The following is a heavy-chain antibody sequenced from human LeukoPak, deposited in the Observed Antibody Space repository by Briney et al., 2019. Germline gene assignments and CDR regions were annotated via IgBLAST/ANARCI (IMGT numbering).Heavy chain of an antibody. V-gene: IGHV4-59*08. CDR1: GGSTSSDY. Sequence: PSETLSLTCTVSGGSTSSDYWSWIRQSPGKGLEWVGYVYNSGDTGKNPSLKSRVTILLDTSKNQCSLKLTSVSAADTAVYYCARLKXGAXFDLWGRGTLATVSS. J-gene: IGHJ2*01. CDR3: ARLKXGAXFDL. CDR2: VYNSGDT.